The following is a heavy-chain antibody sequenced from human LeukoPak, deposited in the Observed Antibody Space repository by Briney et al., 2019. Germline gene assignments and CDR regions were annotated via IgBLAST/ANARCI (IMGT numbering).Heavy chain of an antibody. CDR3: ARGGYQLLYPDDY. V-gene: IGHV3-21*01. J-gene: IGHJ4*02. D-gene: IGHD2-2*02. Sequence: PGGSLRLSCAASGFFLSSYTMNWVRQAPGKGLEWVACVSTSSAYIFYTDSMKGRFTISRDNAKNSLYLQMDGLRAEDTAVYYCARGGYQLLYPDDYWGQGTLVTVSS. CDR1: GFFLSSYT. CDR2: VSTSSAYI.